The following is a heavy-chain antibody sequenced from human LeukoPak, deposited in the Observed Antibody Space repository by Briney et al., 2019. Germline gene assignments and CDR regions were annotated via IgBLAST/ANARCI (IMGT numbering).Heavy chain of an antibody. CDR1: GFTFSSYE. CDR3: ARGLKSYYGMDV. J-gene: IGHJ6*02. V-gene: IGHV3-48*03. Sequence: GGSLILSCAASGFTFSSYEMNWVRQAPGKGLEWVSYISSSGSTIYYADSVKGRFTISRDNAKNSLYLQMNSLRAEDTAVYYCARGLKSYYGMDVWGQGTTVTVSS. CDR2: ISSSGSTI.